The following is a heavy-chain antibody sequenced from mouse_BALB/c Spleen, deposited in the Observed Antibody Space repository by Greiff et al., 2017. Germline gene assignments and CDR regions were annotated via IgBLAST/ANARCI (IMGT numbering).Heavy chain of an antibody. CDR2: ISSGGST. D-gene: IGHD2-4*01. V-gene: IGHV5-6-5*01. CDR1: GFTFSSYA. CDR3: ARSYDYDRCFAY. J-gene: IGHJ3*01. Sequence: DVMLVESGGGLVKPGGSLKLSCAASGFTFSSYAMSWVRQTPEKRLEWVASISSGGSTYYPDSVKGRFTISRDNARNILYLQMSSLRSEDTAMYYCARSYDYDRCFAYWGQGTLVTVSA.